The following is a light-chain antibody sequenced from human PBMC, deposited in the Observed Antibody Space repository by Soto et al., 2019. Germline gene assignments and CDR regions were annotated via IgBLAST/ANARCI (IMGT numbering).Light chain of an antibody. CDR3: QSYASSLSAYV. CDR1: SSNIGAGFD. V-gene: IGLV1-40*01. CDR2: SNN. Sequence: QSVLTQPPSVSGAPGQRVTISCTGSSSNIGAGFDVHWYQQFPRTAPKLLIYSNNNRPSGVPGRFAVSKSATSASLAITGLQAAYEDDYYCQSYASSLSAYVFGRGTKVTVL. J-gene: IGLJ1*01.